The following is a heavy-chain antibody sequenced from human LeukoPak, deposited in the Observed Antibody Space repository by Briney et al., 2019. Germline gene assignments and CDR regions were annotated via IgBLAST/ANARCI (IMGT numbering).Heavy chain of an antibody. V-gene: IGHV1-24*01. CDR3: AILSWFGELYYGMDV. J-gene: IGHJ6*02. CDR2: FDPEDGET. CDR1: GYTLTELS. D-gene: IGHD3-10*01. Sequence: ASVKVSCKVSGYTLTELSMHWVRQAPGKGLEWMGGFDPEDGETIYAQKFQGRVTMTEDTSTDTAYTELSSLRSEDTAVYYCAILSWFGELYYGMDVWGQGTTVTVSS.